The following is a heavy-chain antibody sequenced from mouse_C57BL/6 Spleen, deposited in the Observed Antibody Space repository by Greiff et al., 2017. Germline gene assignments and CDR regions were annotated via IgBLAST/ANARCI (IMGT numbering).Heavy chain of an antibody. V-gene: IGHV1-22*01. CDR3: ARWLLLYWYFDV. J-gene: IGHJ1*03. Sequence: EVKLQESGPELVKPGASVKMSCKASGYTFTDYNMHWVKQSHGKSLEWIGYINPNNGGTSYNQKFKGKATLTVNKSSSTAYMELRSLTSEDSAVYYCARWLLLYWYFDVWGTGTTVTVSS. D-gene: IGHD2-3*01. CDR1: GYTFTDYN. CDR2: INPNNGGT.